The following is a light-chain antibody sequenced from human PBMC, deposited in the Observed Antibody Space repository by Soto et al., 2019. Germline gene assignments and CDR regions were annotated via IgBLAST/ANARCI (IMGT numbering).Light chain of an antibody. CDR3: QQYNDWPRT. CDR1: QSISSN. V-gene: IGKV3-15*01. CDR2: GAS. Sequence: ETVMTQSPVTLSVSPGERATLSCRASQSISSNLAWYQQKPGQAPRLLMFGASSRATGIPARFSGSGSGTEFTLTIFSLQSEDFAVYYCQQYNDWPRTFGQGTKLEIK. J-gene: IGKJ2*01.